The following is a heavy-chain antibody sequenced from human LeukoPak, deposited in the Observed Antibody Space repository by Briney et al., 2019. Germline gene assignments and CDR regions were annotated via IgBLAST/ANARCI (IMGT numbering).Heavy chain of an antibody. CDR2: INPNSGGT. CDR1: GYTFTGYY. V-gene: IGHV1-2*02. D-gene: IGHD2-15*01. CDR3: ARVALGHCSGGSCWFDP. Sequence: ASVKVSCKASGYTFTGYYMHWVRQAPGQGLEWMGWINPNSGGTNYAQKFQGRVTMTRDTSISTAYMELSRLRSDDTAVYYCARVALGHCSGGSCWFDPWGQGTLVTVSS. J-gene: IGHJ5*02.